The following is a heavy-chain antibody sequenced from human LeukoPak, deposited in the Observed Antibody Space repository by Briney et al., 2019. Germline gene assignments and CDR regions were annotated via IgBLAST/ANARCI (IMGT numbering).Heavy chain of an antibody. J-gene: IGHJ6*02. CDR1: GFAVSSNY. V-gene: IGHV3-53*01. Sequence: PGGSLRLSCAASGFAVSSNYMSWVRQAPGKGLEWVSVIYIGGATDYADSVKGRFTISRDSSKNTLYLQLNSLRAEDTAVYYCLNYGMGVWGQGTTVTVSS. CDR3: LNYGMGV. CDR2: IYIGGAT.